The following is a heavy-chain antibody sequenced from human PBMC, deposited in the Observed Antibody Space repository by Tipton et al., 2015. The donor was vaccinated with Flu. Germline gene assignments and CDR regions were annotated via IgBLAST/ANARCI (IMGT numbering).Heavy chain of an antibody. CDR1: GYTFTSYD. CDR3: ARWPKTNYDSSGYYFNYYYYYGMDV. D-gene: IGHD3-22*01. J-gene: IGHJ6*02. Sequence: QMQLVQSGAEVKKPGASVKVSCKASGYTFTSYDINWVRQATGQGLEWMGWMNPNSGNTGYAQKFQGRVTMTRNTSISTAYMELSSLRSEDTAVYYCARWPKTNYDSSGYYFNYYYYYGMDVWGQGTTVTVSS. V-gene: IGHV1-8*01. CDR2: MNPNSGNT.